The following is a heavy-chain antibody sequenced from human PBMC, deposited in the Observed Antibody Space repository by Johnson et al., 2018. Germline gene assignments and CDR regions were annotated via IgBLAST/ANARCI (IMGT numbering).Heavy chain of an antibody. CDR1: GFSFSDYY. CDR3: ARVAYYGSGNFYAFDI. J-gene: IGHJ3*02. D-gene: IGHD3-10*01. V-gene: IGHV3-11*01. CDR2: IRSSGRTI. Sequence: VQLVESGGGLVKXGGSXRLXCAASGFSFSDYYMSWIRQAPGKGLEWVSYIRSSGRTIYYADSVKGRFTLSRDNAKNSLYLQMNSLRAEDTAVYYCARVAYYGSGNFYAFDIWGQGTVVTVSS.